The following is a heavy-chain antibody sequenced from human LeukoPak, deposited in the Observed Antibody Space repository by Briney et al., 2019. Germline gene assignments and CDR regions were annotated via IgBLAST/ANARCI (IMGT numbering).Heavy chain of an antibody. D-gene: IGHD4/OR15-4a*01. CDR3: ARPVDYGGYY. CDR1: GFTVTRNY. J-gene: IGHJ4*02. V-gene: IGHV3-53*01. CDR2: IYSGGRT. Sequence: GGSLRPSXAASGFTVTRNYMTSVAQAPGQGRKGLSVIYSGGRTYYADSVKGRFTISRDNSKNTLYRQMNSLRAEDTAVYYCARPVDYGGYYWGQGTLVTVSS.